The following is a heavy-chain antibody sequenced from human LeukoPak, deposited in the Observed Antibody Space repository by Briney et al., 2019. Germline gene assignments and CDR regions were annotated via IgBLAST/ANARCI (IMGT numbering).Heavy chain of an antibody. V-gene: IGHV4-31*03. D-gene: IGHD4-23*01. CDR1: GGSISSGGYY. CDR2: IYYSGST. Sequence: SETLSLTCTVSGGSISSGGYYWSWIRQHPGKGLEWIGYIYYSGSTYYNPSLESRVTISVDTSKNQFSLKLSSVTAADTAVYYCARDRVDYGGNYYFDYWGQGTLVTVSS. CDR3: ARDRVDYGGNYYFDY. J-gene: IGHJ4*02.